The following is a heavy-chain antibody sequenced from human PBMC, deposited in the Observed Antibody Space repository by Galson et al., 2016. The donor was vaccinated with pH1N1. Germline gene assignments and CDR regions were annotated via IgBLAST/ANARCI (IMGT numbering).Heavy chain of an antibody. CDR2: VHSYVKY. CDR3: ARIPQGDESFGWFDL. D-gene: IGHD2-21*01. CDR1: GASINSHY. V-gene: IGHV4-59*11. Sequence: SETLSLTCAVSGASINSHYLSWFRQPPGQELGWMGSVHSYVKYNYNPSLKSRVPVSIDTSKTYFSFNLRSLTAADTAVYFCARIPQGDESFGWFDLWGQGTLVTVSS. J-gene: IGHJ5*02.